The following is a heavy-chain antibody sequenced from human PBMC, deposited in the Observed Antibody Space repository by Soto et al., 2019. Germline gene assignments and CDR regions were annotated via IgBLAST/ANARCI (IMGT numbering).Heavy chain of an antibody. CDR1: GGTFSSYA. V-gene: IGHV1-69*18. CDR3: ARPVTKSPHPGYYYGMDV. J-gene: IGHJ6*02. D-gene: IGHD4-4*01. Sequence: QVQLVQSGAEVKKPGSSVKVSCKASGGTFSSYAISWVRQAPGQGLEWMGRIIPMFGTANYAQKLERRVTITADESTSTAYMELSSLRSDDTAVYYCARPVTKSPHPGYYYGMDVWGQGTPVTVSS. CDR2: IIPMFGTA.